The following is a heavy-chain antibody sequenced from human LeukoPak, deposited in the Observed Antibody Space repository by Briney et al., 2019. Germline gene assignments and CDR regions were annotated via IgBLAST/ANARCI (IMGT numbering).Heavy chain of an antibody. CDR3: ARGGIAARVFYPYYYYMDV. Sequence: PSETLSLTCAVYGGSLSGYYWSWIRQPPGKGLERIGEINHSGSTNYNPSLKSRVTISVDTSKNQFSLKLSSVTAADTAVYYCARGGIAARVFYPYYYYMDVWGKGTTVTVSS. CDR2: INHSGST. CDR1: GGSLSGYY. D-gene: IGHD6-6*01. V-gene: IGHV4-34*01. J-gene: IGHJ6*03.